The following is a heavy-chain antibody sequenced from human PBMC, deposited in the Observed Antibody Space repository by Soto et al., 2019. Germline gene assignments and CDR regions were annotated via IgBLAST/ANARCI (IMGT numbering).Heavy chain of an antibody. CDR3: ARDLFPNYYDSSGYYWGY. V-gene: IGHV1-69*01. CDR1: GGTFSSYA. D-gene: IGHD3-22*01. Sequence: QVQLVQSGAEVKKPGSSVKVSCKASGGTFSSYAISWVRQAPGQGLEWMGGIIPIFGTANYAQKFQGRVTITVDESTSTAYMELSSLRSEDTAVYYCARDLFPNYYDSSGYYWGYWGQGTLVTVSS. CDR2: IIPIFGTA. J-gene: IGHJ4*02.